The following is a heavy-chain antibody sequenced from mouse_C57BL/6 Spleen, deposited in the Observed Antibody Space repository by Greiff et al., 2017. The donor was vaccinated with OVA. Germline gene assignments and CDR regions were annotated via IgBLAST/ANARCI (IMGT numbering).Heavy chain of an antibody. V-gene: IGHV1-62-3*01. Sequence: VQLQQPGAELVKPGASVKLSCKASGYTFTSYWMHWVKQRPGRGLEWIGRIDPNSGGTKYNEKFKGKATLTVDTSSSTAYMELHSLTSEDSAVYFCARSPYYYGSSYWYFDVWGTGTTVTVSS. CDR2: IDPNSGGT. J-gene: IGHJ1*03. CDR3: ARSPYYYGSSYWYFDV. D-gene: IGHD1-1*01. CDR1: GYTFTSYW.